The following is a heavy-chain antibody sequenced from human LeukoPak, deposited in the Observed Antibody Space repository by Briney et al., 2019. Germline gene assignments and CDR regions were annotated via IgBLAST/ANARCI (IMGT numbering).Heavy chain of an antibody. CDR1: GFTFSGSA. D-gene: IGHD2-15*01. V-gene: IGHV3-73*01. CDR2: IRSKANSYAT. Sequence: PGGSLRLSCAASGFTFSGSAMPWVRQASGKGLEWVGRIRSKANSYATAYAASVKGRFTISRDDSKNTAYLQMNSLKTEDTAVYYCTRAPSGSQFDPWGQGTLVTVSS. CDR3: TRAPSGSQFDP. J-gene: IGHJ5*02.